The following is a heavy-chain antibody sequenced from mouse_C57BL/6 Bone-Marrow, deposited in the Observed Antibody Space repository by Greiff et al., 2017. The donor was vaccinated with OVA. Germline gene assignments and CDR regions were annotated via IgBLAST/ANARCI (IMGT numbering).Heavy chain of an antibody. J-gene: IGHJ2*01. CDR3: ARKGYLSYFDD. V-gene: IGHV3-1*01. CDR2: ISYSGST. Sequence: EVQLQESGPGMVKPSQSLSLTCTVTGYSITSGYDWHWIRHFPGNKLEWMGYISYSGSTNYNPSLKSRISITHDTSKNHFFLKLNSVTTEDTATYYCARKGYLSYFDDWGQGTTLTVSS. D-gene: IGHD3-1*01. CDR1: GYSITSGYD.